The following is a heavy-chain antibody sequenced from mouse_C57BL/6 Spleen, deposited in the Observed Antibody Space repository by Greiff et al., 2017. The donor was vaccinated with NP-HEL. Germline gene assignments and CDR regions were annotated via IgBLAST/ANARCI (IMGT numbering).Heavy chain of an antibody. CDR2: IWSGGST. D-gene: IGHD2-4*01. CDR1: GFSLTSYG. CDR3: ARWYDGEIYYDYSWFAY. J-gene: IGHJ3*01. Sequence: QVQLKQSGPGLVQPSQSLSITCTVSGFSLTSYGVHWVRQSPGKGLEWLGVIWSGGSTDYNAAFISRLSISKDNSKSQVFFKMNSLQADDTAIYYCARWYDGEIYYDYSWFAYWGQGTLVTVSA. V-gene: IGHV2-2*01.